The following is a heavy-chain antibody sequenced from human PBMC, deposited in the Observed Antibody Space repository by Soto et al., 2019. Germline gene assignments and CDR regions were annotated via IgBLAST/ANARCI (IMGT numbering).Heavy chain of an antibody. J-gene: IGHJ6*02. D-gene: IGHD6-19*01. CDR1: GFTFSTYG. V-gene: IGHV3-33*01. CDR2: IWYDGSNK. CDR3: ARGGYSAGWTYGMDV. Sequence: QVQLVESGGGVVQPGRSLRLSCAASGFTFSTYGVHWVRQAPGKGLEWVAVIWYDGSNKYYADSVKGRFTISRDNSKNMLYMQMNSLRAEDTAVYHCARGGYSAGWTYGMDVWGQGTTVTVS.